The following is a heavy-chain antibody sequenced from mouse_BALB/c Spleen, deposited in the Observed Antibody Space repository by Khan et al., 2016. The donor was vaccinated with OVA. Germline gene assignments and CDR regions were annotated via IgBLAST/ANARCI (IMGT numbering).Heavy chain of an antibody. D-gene: IGHD1-1*01. CDR3: ETYGSYWYVDV. V-gene: IGHV1-9*01. J-gene: IGHJ1*01. CDR2: ILPGSDIT. Sequence: QVQLQQSGAELMKPGASVKISCKATGYTFSGYWIEWVKQRPGHGLEWIGEILPGSDITNYNEKFKGKATFTADTSSNTAYMQLSSLTSEDSAVYYCETYGSYWYVDVWGAGTTVTVSS. CDR1: GYTFSGYW.